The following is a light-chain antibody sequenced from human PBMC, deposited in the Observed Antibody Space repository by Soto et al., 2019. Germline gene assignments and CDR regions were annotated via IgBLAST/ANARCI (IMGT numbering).Light chain of an antibody. V-gene: IGLV4-60*02. Sequence: QLVLTQSSSASASLGSSVKLTCTLSSGHSSYIIAWHQQQPGKAPRYLMKLEGSGSYNKGSGVPDRFSGSSSGADRYLTISNLQFEDEADYYCATWDINTHVVFGGGTKVTVL. CDR2: LEGSGSY. J-gene: IGLJ2*01. CDR1: SGHSSYI. CDR3: ATWDINTHVV.